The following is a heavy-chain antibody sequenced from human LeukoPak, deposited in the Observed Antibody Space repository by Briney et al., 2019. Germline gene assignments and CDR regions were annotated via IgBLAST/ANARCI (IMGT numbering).Heavy chain of an antibody. Sequence: GGSLRLSCAASRFTFSYFAMHWVRQAPGKGLEWVAVLSDDGSNKFYADSVKGRFTISRDNSKNTLYLQMNSLRAEDTAVYYCAKDPGYDSSGNYYYWGQGTLVTVSS. D-gene: IGHD3-22*01. CDR2: LSDDGSNK. CDR3: AKDPGYDSSGNYYY. CDR1: RFTFSYFA. V-gene: IGHV3-30*18. J-gene: IGHJ4*02.